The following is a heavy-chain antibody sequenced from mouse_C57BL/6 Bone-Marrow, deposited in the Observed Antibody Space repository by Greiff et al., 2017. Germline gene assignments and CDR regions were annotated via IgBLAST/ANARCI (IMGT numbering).Heavy chain of an antibody. CDR3: ARWDLAY. CDR1: GYSFTSYY. Sequence: EVKLVESGPGLAKPSQTLSLTCTVTGYSFTSYYWNWIRKFPGHKLEYMGYISYSGSTYNNPPLTSRISITRDTSKNHDYLQLNSVTSEDTATYYCARWDLAYWGQGTLVTVSA. V-gene: IGHV3-8*01. CDR2: ISYSGST. J-gene: IGHJ3*01.